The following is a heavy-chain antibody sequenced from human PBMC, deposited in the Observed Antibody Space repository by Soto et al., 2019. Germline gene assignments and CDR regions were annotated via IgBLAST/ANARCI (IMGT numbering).Heavy chain of an antibody. CDR2: MNPNSGNT. V-gene: IGHV1-8*01. J-gene: IGHJ5*02. D-gene: IGHD4-17*01. Sequence: QVQLVQSGAEVKKPGASVKVSCKASGYTFTSYDINCVRQATGQGLEYLGWMNPNSGNTVYVQKFQGRVTMIWDTSITTSYMELSSLRSEYTAVYFCARGIKYGAYSRWFDPWCQGTLVTVSS. CDR1: GYTFTSYD. CDR3: ARGIKYGAYSRWFDP.